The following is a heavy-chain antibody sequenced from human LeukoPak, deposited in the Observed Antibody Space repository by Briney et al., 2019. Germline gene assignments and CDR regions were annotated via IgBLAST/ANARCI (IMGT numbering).Heavy chain of an antibody. CDR3: ARYYYGSGSYYNRNYYFDY. V-gene: IGHV5-51*01. CDR2: IYPGDSDT. Sequence: GESLKISCTGSGYSFASYWIGWVRQMPGKGLEWMGIIYPGDSDTRYSPSFQGQVTISADKSISTAYLQWSSLKASDTAMYYCARYYYGSGSYYNRNYYFDYWGQGTLVTVSS. CDR1: GYSFASYW. J-gene: IGHJ4*02. D-gene: IGHD3-10*01.